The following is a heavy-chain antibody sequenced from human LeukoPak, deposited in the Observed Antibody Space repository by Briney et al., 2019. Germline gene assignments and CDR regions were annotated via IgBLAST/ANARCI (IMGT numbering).Heavy chain of an antibody. CDR1: GGTFSSYA. Sequence: SVKVSCKASGGTFSSYAISWVRQAPGQGLEWMGGIIPIFGTANYAQKFQGRVTITADKSTSTAYMELSSLRSEDTAVYYCARGTRPYYYYGIDVWGKGTTVTVSS. CDR3: ARGTRPYYYYGIDV. J-gene: IGHJ6*04. CDR2: IIPIFGTA. V-gene: IGHV1-69*06. D-gene: IGHD1-1*01.